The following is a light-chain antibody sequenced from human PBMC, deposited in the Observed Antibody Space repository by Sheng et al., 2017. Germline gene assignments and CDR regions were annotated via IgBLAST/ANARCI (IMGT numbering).Light chain of an antibody. CDR2: LTS. V-gene: IGKV1-5*03. CDR1: QTIGTS. Sequence: DIQMTQSPSTLSASVGDRVTITCRASQTIGTSLAWYQQKPGKAPKLLISLTSSLESGVPSRFSGSGSGTEFTLTISSLQPDDFATYYCQQAHTFPYTFGQGTNLDIK. J-gene: IGKJ2*01. CDR3: QQAHTFPYT.